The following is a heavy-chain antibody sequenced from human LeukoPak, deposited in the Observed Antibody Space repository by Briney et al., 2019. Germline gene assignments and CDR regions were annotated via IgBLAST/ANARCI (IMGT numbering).Heavy chain of an antibody. J-gene: IGHJ3*01. V-gene: IGHV3-23*01. Sequence: GGSLRLSCAASGFTFTNYAMSWVRQAPGKGLEWVSTISGSGGSTYYADSVKGRFTISRDSSKNTLYLHMNSLRAEDTAVYYCAKDRVGPTTRRLAFDLWGQGTMVTVSS. CDR1: GFTFTNYA. CDR3: AKDRVGPTTRRLAFDL. D-gene: IGHD1-26*01. CDR2: ISGSGGST.